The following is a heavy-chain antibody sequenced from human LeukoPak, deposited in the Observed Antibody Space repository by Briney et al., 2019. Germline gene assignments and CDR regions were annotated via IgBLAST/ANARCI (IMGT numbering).Heavy chain of an antibody. CDR3: AGGGGDDRYYDILTGYSP. CDR2: IYYSGST. V-gene: IGHV4-61*05. CDR1: SGSISTSNYY. D-gene: IGHD3-9*01. Sequence: PSETLSLTCTVSSGSISTSNYYWGWVRQPPGKALEWIGYIYYSGSTNYNPSLKSRVTISVDTSKNQFSLKLSSVTAADTAVYYCAGGGGDDRYYDILTGYSPWGQGTLVTVSS. J-gene: IGHJ5*02.